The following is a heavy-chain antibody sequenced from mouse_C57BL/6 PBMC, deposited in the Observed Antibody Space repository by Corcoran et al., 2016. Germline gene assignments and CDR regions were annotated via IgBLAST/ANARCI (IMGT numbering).Heavy chain of an antibody. CDR2: ILPGSGST. CDR1: VYTFTGYW. V-gene: IGHV1-9*01. D-gene: IGHD1-1*01. CDR3: ASLRSSTGWFAY. J-gene: IGHJ3*01. Sequence: QVQLQQSGAELMKPGASVKLTCKATVYTFTGYWIEWVKQRPGHGLEWIGEILPGSGSTNYNEKFKGKATFTADTSSNTAYMQLSSLTTEDSAIYYCASLRSSTGWFAYWGQGTLVTVSA.